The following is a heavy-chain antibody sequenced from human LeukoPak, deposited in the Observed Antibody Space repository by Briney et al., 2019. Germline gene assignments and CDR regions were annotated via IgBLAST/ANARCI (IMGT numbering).Heavy chain of an antibody. D-gene: IGHD6-25*01. J-gene: IGHJ4*02. CDR2: MNDNGAYI. CDR3: AKNRGASTGYDY. Sequence: GGSLRLPCAASGFTFSSNAMTWVRQAPGKGLEWVSAMNDNGAYIYYADSVKGRFTISRDNSKNTLYLQMHSLRAEDTAIYYCAKNRGASTGYDYWGQGTLVTVSS. V-gene: IGHV3-23*01. CDR1: GFTFSSNA.